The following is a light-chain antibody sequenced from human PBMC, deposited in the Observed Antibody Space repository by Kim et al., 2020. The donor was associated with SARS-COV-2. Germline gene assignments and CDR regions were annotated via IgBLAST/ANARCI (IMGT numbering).Light chain of an antibody. CDR2: SNT. J-gene: IGLJ2*01. V-gene: IGLV1-44*01. CDR1: SSSVESNT. CDR3: AAWDDSLNGPV. Sequence: QRVTISASGSSSSVESNTTYGYQQLPGTAPHLLIYSNTQRPSGAPDRFAGSKSGTAASLAISGRQTEDVANYYCAAWDDSLNGPVFGGGTQLTVL.